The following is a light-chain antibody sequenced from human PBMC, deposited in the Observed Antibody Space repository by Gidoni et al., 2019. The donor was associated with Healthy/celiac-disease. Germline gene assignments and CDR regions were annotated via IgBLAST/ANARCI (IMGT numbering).Light chain of an antibody. CDR1: QSISSY. CDR2: AAS. J-gene: IGKJ2*01. CDR3: QQSYSTPPT. Sequence: DIQMTQSPSSLSASVGDRVTITCRASQSISSYLNWYQQKPGKAPKLLNYAASSLQSGVPSRFSGSGSGTDFTLTISSLQPEDFATYYCQQSYSTPPTFGQGTKLEIK. V-gene: IGKV1-39*01.